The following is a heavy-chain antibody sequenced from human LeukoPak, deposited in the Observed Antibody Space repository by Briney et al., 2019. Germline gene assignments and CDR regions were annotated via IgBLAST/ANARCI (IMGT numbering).Heavy chain of an antibody. J-gene: IGHJ4*02. V-gene: IGHV3-23*01. CDR2: ISGSGGST. Sequence: GGSLTLSCAASGFTFSSYAMSWVRQAPGKGLEWVSAISGSGGSTYYADSVKGRFTISRDNSKNTLYLQMNSLRAEDTAVYYCAKDLQFVELLGVYWGQGTLVTVSS. CDR3: AKDLQFVELLGVY. CDR1: GFTFSSYA. D-gene: IGHD3-10*01.